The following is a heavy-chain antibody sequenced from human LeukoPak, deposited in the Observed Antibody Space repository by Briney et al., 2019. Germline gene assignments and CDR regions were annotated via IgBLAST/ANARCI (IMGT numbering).Heavy chain of an antibody. D-gene: IGHD2-15*01. Sequence: PGGSLRLSCEASGLTFSSYQMNWVRKAPGKGLVWVSYISSSGSTIYYAESVKGRFTISRDNAKNSLYLQMNSLRAEDTAVYYCARRYCSGGTCNHLDYWGQGTLVTVSS. J-gene: IGHJ4*02. CDR2: ISSSGSTI. V-gene: IGHV3-48*03. CDR1: GLTFSSYQ. CDR3: ARRYCSGGTCNHLDY.